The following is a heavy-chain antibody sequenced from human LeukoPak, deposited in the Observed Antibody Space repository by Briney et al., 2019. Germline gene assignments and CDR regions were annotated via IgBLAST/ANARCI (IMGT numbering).Heavy chain of an antibody. CDR3: ARRGRVAAAGFDY. D-gene: IGHD6-13*01. J-gene: IGHJ4*02. CDR1: GGSFSGYY. V-gene: IGHV4-34*01. Sequence: SETLSLTCAVYGGSFSGYYWSWIRQPPGKGLEWMGEINHSVSTNYNPSLKSRVTISVDTSKNQFSLKLSSVTAADTAVYYCARRGRVAAAGFDYWGQGTLVTVSS. CDR2: INHSVST.